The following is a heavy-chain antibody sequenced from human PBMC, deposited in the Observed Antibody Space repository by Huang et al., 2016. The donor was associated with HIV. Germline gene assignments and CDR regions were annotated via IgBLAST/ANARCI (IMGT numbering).Heavy chain of an antibody. Sequence: EVQLVQSGAEVKKPGESLQISCEASGYRFSDYWVGWVRQMPGKGLERMGSSYPGDSDTRYNPSFQGQVTISADKSINTAYLQWSSLKVSDTAMYYCTRRLSGNFWSHYSYYFDFWGQGTLVTVSS. CDR2: SYPGDSDT. V-gene: IGHV5-51*03. D-gene: IGHD3-3*01. CDR3: TRRLSGNFWSHYSYYFDF. J-gene: IGHJ4*02. CDR1: GYRFSDYW.